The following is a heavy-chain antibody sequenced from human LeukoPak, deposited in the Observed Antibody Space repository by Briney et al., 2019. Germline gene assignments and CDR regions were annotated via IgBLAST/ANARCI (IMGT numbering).Heavy chain of an antibody. D-gene: IGHD4/OR15-4a*01. Sequence: SGGSLRLSCAASGFTFSTYNMNWVRQAPGKGLVWVSCINTDGTATTYADSVEGRSTISRDNAKNTLFLHMNSLGVEDTGIYYCVRGHEVLVSEGFDPWGQGTLVTVSS. J-gene: IGHJ5*02. CDR3: VRGHEVLVSEGFDP. V-gene: IGHV3-74*01. CDR2: INTDGTAT. CDR1: GFTFSTYN.